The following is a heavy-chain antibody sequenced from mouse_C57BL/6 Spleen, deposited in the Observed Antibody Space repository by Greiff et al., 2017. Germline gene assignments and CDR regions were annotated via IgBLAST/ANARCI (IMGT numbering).Heavy chain of an antibody. V-gene: IGHV5-17*01. CDR2: ISSGSSTI. CDR1: GFTFSDYG. J-gene: IGHJ4*01. Sequence: EVNVVESGGGLVKPGGSLKLSCAASGFTFSDYGMHWVRQAPEKGLEWVAYISSGSSTIYYADTVKGRFTISRDNAKNTLFLLLTSLESEDTAMYYYARPRLRGYYAIDYWGQGTSATVSS. CDR3: ARPRLRGYYAIDY.